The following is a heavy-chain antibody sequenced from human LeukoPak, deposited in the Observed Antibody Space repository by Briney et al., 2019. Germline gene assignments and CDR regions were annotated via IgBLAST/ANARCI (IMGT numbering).Heavy chain of an antibody. CDR2: IIPIFGTA. V-gene: IGHV1-69*13. CDR3: ALYYYDSSGYYYDLPNFDY. J-gene: IGHJ4*02. D-gene: IGHD3-22*01. Sequence: GASVKVSCKASGGTFSSYAISWVRQAPGQGLEWMGGIIPIFGTANYAQKFQGRVTITADESTSTAYMELSSLRSEDTAVYYCALYYYDSSGYYYDLPNFDYWGQGTLVTVSP. CDR1: GGTFSSYA.